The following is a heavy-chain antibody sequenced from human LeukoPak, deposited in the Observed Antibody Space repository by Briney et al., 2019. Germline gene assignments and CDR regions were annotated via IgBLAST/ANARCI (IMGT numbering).Heavy chain of an antibody. J-gene: IGHJ5*02. CDR3: ARLQLPSSSWYSWWFDP. Sequence: AGMSLRLSCAASGFTFDDYGMSWVRQAPGKGLEWVSGINWNGGSTGYADSVKGRFTISRDNAKNSLYLQMNSLRAEDTALYHCARLQLPSSSWYSWWFDPWGQGTLVTVSS. CDR1: GFTFDDYG. V-gene: IGHV3-20*01. CDR2: INWNGGST. D-gene: IGHD6-13*01.